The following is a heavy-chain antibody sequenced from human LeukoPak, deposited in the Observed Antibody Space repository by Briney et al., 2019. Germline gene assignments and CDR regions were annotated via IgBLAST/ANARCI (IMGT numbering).Heavy chain of an antibody. D-gene: IGHD3-10*01. CDR2: ISSNGGST. CDR1: GFTFSSYG. Sequence: GGSLRLSCAASGFTFSSYGMHWVRQAPGKGLEYVSAISSNGGSTYYANSVKGRFTISRDNSKNTLYLQVGSLKPEDMAVYYCARGLDYYGSGSYYMGWFDPWGQGTLVTVSS. J-gene: IGHJ5*02. V-gene: IGHV3-64*01. CDR3: ARGLDYYGSGSYYMGWFDP.